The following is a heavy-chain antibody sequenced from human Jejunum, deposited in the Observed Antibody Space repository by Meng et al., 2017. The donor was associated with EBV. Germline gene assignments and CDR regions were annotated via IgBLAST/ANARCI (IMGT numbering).Heavy chain of an antibody. J-gene: IGHJ4*02. V-gene: IGHV3-74*01. Sequence: EVQLVESXXGSVQXGGSLRLSCAASAFTFGSYWMHWVRQAPGKGLVWVSRIKSDGTTTNYADSVEGRFTISRDNAKNTLYLQMDSLRAEDTAVYYCTRGVGGTSYFDYWGQGTLGNVSS. CDR3: TRGVGGTSYFDY. D-gene: IGHD1-26*01. CDR2: IKSDGTTT. CDR1: AFTFGSYW.